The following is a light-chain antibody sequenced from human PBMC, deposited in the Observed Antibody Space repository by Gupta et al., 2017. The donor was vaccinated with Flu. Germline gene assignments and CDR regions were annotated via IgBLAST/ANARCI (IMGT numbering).Light chain of an antibody. CDR2: GAS. CDR1: QSVSSY. J-gene: IGKJ2*01. CDR3: QQYNNWPPRT. Sequence: IVMTQSPATLSVSPGERATLSCRASQSVSSYLAWYQQKPGQAPRLLIYGASTRATGIPARFSGSGSGTDXTLTISXLQSEDFVVYYCQQYNNWPPRTFGXGTKVEIK. V-gene: IGKV3-15*01.